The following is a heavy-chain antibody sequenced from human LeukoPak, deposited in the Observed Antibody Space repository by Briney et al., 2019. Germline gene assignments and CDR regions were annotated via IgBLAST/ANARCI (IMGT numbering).Heavy chain of an antibody. J-gene: IGHJ4*02. Sequence: GGSLRLSCSASGFTFSSYAMHWVRQAPGKGLEYVSGINDNGGRTHYGDSLKGRFTISRDNSKDTLYLQMSTLRAEDTAVYYCVKDLSGRYTFDYWGQGTLVTVSS. CDR1: GFTFSSYA. V-gene: IGHV3-64D*09. D-gene: IGHD1-26*01. CDR2: INDNGGRT. CDR3: VKDLSGRYTFDY.